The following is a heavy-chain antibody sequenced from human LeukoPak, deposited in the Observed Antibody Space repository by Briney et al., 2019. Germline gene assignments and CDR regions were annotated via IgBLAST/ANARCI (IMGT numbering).Heavy chain of an antibody. CDR1: GGSINNYY. D-gene: IGHD4-17*01. V-gene: IGHV4-59*08. J-gene: IGHJ4*02. Sequence: KSSETLSLTCTVSGGSINNYYWAWIRQTPGEGLEWIGYIYYSGSTNYNPSLKSRVTISVDTSKNQFSLKLRSVTAADTAVYYCARRFQDYGDSFFDYWGQGTLVTVSS. CDR2: IYYSGST. CDR3: ARRFQDYGDSFFDY.